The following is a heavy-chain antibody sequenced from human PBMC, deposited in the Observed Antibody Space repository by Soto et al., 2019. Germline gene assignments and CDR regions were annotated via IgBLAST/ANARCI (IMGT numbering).Heavy chain of an antibody. CDR2: IFHSGNT. Sequence: QMQLQESGPGLVKPSQTLSLTCTVSGGSLSSGGYYWTWIRHHPGKGLEWIGYIFHSGNTYYNPSLKSRLNISVDTSKNQFSLKMRSLTAADTAVYYCARALSSGPYVNYWGQGTLVTVSS. V-gene: IGHV4-31*03. J-gene: IGHJ4*02. CDR1: GGSLSSGGYY. CDR3: ARALSSGPYVNY. D-gene: IGHD3-22*01.